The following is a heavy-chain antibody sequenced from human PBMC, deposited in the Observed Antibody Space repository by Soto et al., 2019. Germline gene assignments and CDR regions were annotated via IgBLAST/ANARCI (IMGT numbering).Heavy chain of an antibody. D-gene: IGHD4-4*01. V-gene: IGHV5-51*01. J-gene: IGHJ4*02. CDR1: GYTFTSYL. Sequence: VESLKISFKWSGYTFTSYLISFVLQMPGKGLEWMGLIYPGDSDTRYSPSFQGQVTISAEKSMNTAYMKWSRLKASDTAMYYCENSENSNEYFELWGQGT. CDR3: ENSENSNEYFEL. CDR2: IYPGDSDT.